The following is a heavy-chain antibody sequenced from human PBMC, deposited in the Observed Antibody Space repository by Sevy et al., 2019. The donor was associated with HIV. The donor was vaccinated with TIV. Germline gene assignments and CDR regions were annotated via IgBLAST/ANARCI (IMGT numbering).Heavy chain of an antibody. V-gene: IGHV1-2*02. J-gene: IGHJ5*02. CDR3: ARGPRITIFGVDNWFDP. D-gene: IGHD3-3*01. CDR2: INPNSGGT. CDR1: GYTFTGYY. Sequence: ASVKVSCKASGYTFTGYYMHWVRQAPGQGLEWMGWINPNSGGTNYAQKFQGRVTMTRDTSISTAYMGLGRLRSDDTAVYYCARGPRITIFGVDNWFDPWGQGTLVTVSS.